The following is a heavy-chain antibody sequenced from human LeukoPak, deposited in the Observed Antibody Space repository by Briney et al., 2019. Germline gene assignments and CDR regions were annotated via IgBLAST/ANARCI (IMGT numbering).Heavy chain of an antibody. CDR2: INPNSGGT. J-gene: IGHJ4*02. Sequence: ASVKVSCKASGYTFTDYCMHWVRQAPGQGLEWMGRINPNSGGTNYAQKFQGRVTMTRDTSISTAYMELSRLRSDDTAVYYCARASNIYDSSGYYYTLDYWGQGTLVTVSS. V-gene: IGHV1-2*06. CDR1: GYTFTDYC. D-gene: IGHD3-22*01. CDR3: ARASNIYDSSGYYYTLDY.